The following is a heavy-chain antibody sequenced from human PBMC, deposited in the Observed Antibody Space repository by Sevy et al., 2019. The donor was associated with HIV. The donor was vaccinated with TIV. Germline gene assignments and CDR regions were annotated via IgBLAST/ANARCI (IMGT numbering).Heavy chain of an antibody. J-gene: IGHJ6*02. V-gene: IGHV3-21*01. D-gene: IGHD3-3*01. CDR2: IRSSSSYI. Sequence: GGSLRLSCAASGFTFSSYSMNWVRQAPGKGLEWVSSIRSSSSYIYYADSVKGRFTISRDNAKNSLYLQMNSLRAEDTAVYYCARDLSYYAFWSGHYGMDVWGQGTTVTVSS. CDR1: GFTFSSYS. CDR3: ARDLSYYAFWSGHYGMDV.